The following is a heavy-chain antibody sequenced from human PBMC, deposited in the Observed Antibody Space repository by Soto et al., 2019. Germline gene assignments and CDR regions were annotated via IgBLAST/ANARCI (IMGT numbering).Heavy chain of an antibody. J-gene: IGHJ6*02. CDR2: IYYSGST. CDR1: GGSISSSSYY. Sequence: SETLSLTCTVSGGSISSSSYYWGWIRQPPGKGLEWIGSIYYSGSTYYNPSLKSRVTISVDTSKNQFSLKLSSVTAADTAVYYCARQEGGRSWYYYYGMDVWGQGTTVTVSS. V-gene: IGHV4-39*01. CDR3: ARQEGGRSWYYYYGMDV. D-gene: IGHD6-13*01.